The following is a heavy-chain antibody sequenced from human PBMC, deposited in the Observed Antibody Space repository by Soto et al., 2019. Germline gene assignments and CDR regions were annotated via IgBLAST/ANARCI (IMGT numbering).Heavy chain of an antibody. J-gene: IGHJ4*02. CDR1: GGSISSYY. D-gene: IGHD2-15*01. CDR3: ASGGSCYSRYCYFDY. V-gene: IGHV4-59*01. Sequence: SETLSLTCTVSGGSISSYYWSWTRQPPGKGLEWIGYIYYSGSTNYNPSLKSRVTISVDTSKNQFSLKLSSVTAADTAVYYCASGGSCYSRYCYFDYWGQGTLVTVSS. CDR2: IYYSGST.